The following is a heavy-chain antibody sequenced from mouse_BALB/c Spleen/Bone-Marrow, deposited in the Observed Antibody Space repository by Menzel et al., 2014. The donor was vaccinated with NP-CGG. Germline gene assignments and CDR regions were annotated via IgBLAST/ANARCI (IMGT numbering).Heavy chain of an antibody. CDR2: IDPANGNT. CDR1: GFNIKDTY. V-gene: IGHV14-3*02. Sequence: VQLQQSGAELVKPGASVKLSCTASGFNIKDTYMHWVKQRPEQGLEWIGRIDPANGNTKYDPKFQGKATITADTASNTADLQLSSLTSEDTAVYYCAMITTGAWFAYWGQGTLVTVSA. J-gene: IGHJ3*01. CDR3: AMITTGAWFAY. D-gene: IGHD2-4*01.